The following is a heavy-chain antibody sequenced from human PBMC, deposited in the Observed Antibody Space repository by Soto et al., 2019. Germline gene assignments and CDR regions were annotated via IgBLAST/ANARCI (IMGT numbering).Heavy chain of an antibody. V-gene: IGHV4-39*01. Sequence: QLQLQESGPRLVKPSETLSLICSVSGASITSGHYYWAWIRQPPGKGLEWIGSMYYRGTTHYNSSLGTRVSISADTAKNQISLNLNSVTAADTAIYFCARHPSLYRHLEFWGQGILVTVSS. CDR3: ARHPSLYRHLEF. D-gene: IGHD4-4*01. J-gene: IGHJ4*02. CDR2: MYYRGTT. CDR1: GASITSGHYY.